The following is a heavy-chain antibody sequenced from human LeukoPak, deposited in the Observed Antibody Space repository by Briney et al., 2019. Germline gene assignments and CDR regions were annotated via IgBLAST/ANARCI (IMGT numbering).Heavy chain of an antibody. CDR3: ARDLSTYYCIDY. CDR1: GFIFNNYA. Sequence: PGGSLRLSCAASGFIFNNYAMDWVRQAPGKGLEWVGRIKSKTDGGTTDYAAPVKGRFTISRDDSKNTLYLQMNSLRAEDTAVYYCARDLSTYYCIDYWGQGTLVTVSS. D-gene: IGHD2-15*01. J-gene: IGHJ4*02. V-gene: IGHV3-15*01. CDR2: IKSKTDGGTT.